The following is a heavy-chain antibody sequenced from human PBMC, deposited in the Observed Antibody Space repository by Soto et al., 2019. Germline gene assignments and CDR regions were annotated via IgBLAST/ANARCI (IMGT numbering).Heavy chain of an antibody. CDR3: ARGSSSGSPYHYYGTDV. V-gene: IGHV4-38-2*01. CDR2: IYHTGNT. D-gene: IGHD6-13*01. Sequence: SETLSLTCAVSGYSISSGFYWGWFRQHPGKGLEWIGSIYHTGNTFYYPSLKSRRTISLDTSKNQFFLMLSSVTAADTAVYYCARGSSSGSPYHYYGTDVWGQGTTVTVSS. CDR1: GYSISSGFY. J-gene: IGHJ6*02.